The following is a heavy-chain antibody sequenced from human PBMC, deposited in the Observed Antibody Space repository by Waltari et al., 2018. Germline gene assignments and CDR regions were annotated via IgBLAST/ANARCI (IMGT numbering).Heavy chain of an antibody. V-gene: IGHV3-53*01. Sequence: EVHLVESGGGLVHPGDSVRLSCAASGVIVSNNYMSWVRQPPRKGLEWVSVIYRGGETYYADSVKCRFTISRDNSKNTLDLQMNNVRAEDTAVYYCTSDHGLSWPLDWGQGTMVTVSS. J-gene: IGHJ4*02. D-gene: IGHD6-13*01. CDR3: TSDHGLSWPLD. CDR2: IYRGGET. CDR1: GVIVSNNY.